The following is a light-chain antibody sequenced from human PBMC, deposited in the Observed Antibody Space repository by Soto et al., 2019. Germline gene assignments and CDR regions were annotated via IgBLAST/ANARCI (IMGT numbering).Light chain of an antibody. CDR3: LQDINYPWT. V-gene: IGKV3-15*01. CDR1: QTVSSN. CDR2: GAS. Sequence: EIVMTQSPATLSVSPGERATLSCRASQTVSSNLAWYQQKPGQAPRLLIYGASTRATDIPARFSGSGSGTEFTLAISSLQPEDSATYYCLQDINYPWTFGQGTKVDNK. J-gene: IGKJ1*01.